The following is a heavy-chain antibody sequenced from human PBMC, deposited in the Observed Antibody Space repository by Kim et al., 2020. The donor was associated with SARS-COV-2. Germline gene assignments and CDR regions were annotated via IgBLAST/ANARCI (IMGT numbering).Heavy chain of an antibody. J-gene: IGHJ6*02. CDR2: INHSGST. CDR3: ARPKRGTTRGMDV. Sequence: SETLSLTCAVYGGSFSGYYWSWIRQPPGKGLEWIGEINHSGSTNYNPSLKSRVTISVDTSKNQFSLKLSSVTAADTAVYYCARPKRGTTRGMDVWGQGTT. V-gene: IGHV4-34*01. D-gene: IGHD1-7*01. CDR1: GGSFSGYY.